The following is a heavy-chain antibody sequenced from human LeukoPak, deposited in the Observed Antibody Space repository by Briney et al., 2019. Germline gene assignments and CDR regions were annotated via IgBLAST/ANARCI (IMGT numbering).Heavy chain of an antibody. CDR1: GGSFSGYY. Sequence: PSETLSLTCAVYGGSFSGYYWSWIRQPPGKGLEWIGEINHSGSTNYNPSLKSRVTISVDTPKNQLSLKLSSVTAADTAVYYCARAQLRGSTGGGSDYWGQGTLVTVSS. CDR3: ARAQLRGSTGGGSDY. J-gene: IGHJ4*02. V-gene: IGHV4-34*01. D-gene: IGHD3-3*01. CDR2: INHSGST.